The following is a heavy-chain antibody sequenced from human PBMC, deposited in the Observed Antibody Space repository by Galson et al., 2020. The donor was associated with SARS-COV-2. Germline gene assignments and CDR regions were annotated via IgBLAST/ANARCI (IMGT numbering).Heavy chain of an antibody. J-gene: IGHJ4*02. CDR1: GFTFSETW. CDR2: IQDRNVGGTA. CDR3: TADDLDYEFGYGRDY. D-gene: IGHD3-16*01. V-gene: IGHV3-15*01. Sequence: GESLKISCGASGFTFSETWMNWVRQAPGKGLEWVGRIQDRNVGGTAEYAAPVKGRFIISRDDSKHMLFLQMNSLTSEDTAVYYCTADDLDYEFGYGRDYWGPGTLVTVSS.